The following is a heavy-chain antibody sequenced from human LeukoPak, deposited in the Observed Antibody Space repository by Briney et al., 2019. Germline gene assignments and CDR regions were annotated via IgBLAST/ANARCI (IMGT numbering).Heavy chain of an antibody. Sequence: GSSVKVSCKASGGTFSSYAISWVRQAPGQGLEWMGGIIPIFGTANYAQKFQGRVTITTDESTSTAYMELSSLRSEDTAVYYCASGYCSGTSCPLDYWGQGTLVTVSS. CDR3: ASGYCSGTSCPLDY. D-gene: IGHD2-2*03. CDR1: GGTFSSYA. CDR2: IIPIFGTA. J-gene: IGHJ4*02. V-gene: IGHV1-69*05.